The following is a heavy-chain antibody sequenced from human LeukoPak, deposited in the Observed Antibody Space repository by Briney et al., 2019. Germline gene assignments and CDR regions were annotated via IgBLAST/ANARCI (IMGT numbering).Heavy chain of an antibody. J-gene: IGHJ4*02. D-gene: IGHD3-22*01. Sequence: GESLKLSCKGSGYSFTSYWIGWVRQMPGKGLEWMGIIYPGDSDTKYSPSFQGQVTISADKSISTTYLQWSSLKASDTAMYYCARQNYRYDSSGHYFQDFWGQGTLVTVSS. CDR3: ARQNYRYDSSGHYFQDF. CDR2: IYPGDSDT. V-gene: IGHV5-51*01. CDR1: GYSFTSYW.